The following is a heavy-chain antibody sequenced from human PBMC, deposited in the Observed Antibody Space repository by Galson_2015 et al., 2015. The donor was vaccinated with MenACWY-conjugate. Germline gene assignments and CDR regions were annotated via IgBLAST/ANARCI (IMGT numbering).Heavy chain of an antibody. CDR2: IYSCGNT. CDR1: GFTVSSNY. V-gene: IGHV3-53*01. J-gene: IGHJ3*02. D-gene: IGHD6-19*01. Sequence: SLRLSCAASGFTVSSNYMSWVRQSPEKGLEWVSIIYSCGNTYYADSVKGRFTISRDNSKNTVYLQMNTLGAEDTAVYYCARVSVAVASDAFDIWGQGTMVTVSS. CDR3: ARVSVAVASDAFDI.